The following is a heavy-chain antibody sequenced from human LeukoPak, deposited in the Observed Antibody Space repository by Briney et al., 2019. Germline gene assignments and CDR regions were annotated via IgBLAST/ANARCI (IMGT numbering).Heavy chain of an antibody. J-gene: IGHJ4*02. D-gene: IGHD1/OR15-1a*01. CDR2: IYVTGGYI. CDR3: ARELNTVGNFDY. CDR1: GFTFSRFS. V-gene: IGHV3-21*01. Sequence: PGGSLRLSCATSGFTFSRFSMRWVRQAPGKGLEWVASIYVTGGYINYADSVKGRVTISRDNAKNSVYLQMNSLRAEDTAVYYCARELNTVGNFDYWGQGTLVTVSS.